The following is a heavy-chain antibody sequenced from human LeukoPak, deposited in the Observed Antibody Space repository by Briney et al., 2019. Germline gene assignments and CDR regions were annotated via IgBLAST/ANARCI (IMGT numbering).Heavy chain of an antibody. CDR3: AKDYGYCSGGSCYSFDY. CDR1: GFTFSSYG. Sequence: GRSLRLSCAASGFTFSSYGMHWVRQAPGKGLEWVAVISYDGSNKYYADSVKGRFTISRDNSKNTLYLQMNSLRAEDTAVYYCAKDYGYCSGGSCYSFDYWGQGTLVTVSS. CDR2: ISYDGSNK. J-gene: IGHJ4*02. D-gene: IGHD2-15*01. V-gene: IGHV3-30*18.